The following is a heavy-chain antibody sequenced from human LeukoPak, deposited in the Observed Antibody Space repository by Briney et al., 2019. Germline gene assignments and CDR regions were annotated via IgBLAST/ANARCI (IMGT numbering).Heavy chain of an antibody. CDR2: INPNSGGT. J-gene: IGHJ4*02. CDR1: GYTFTSYY. D-gene: IGHD3-10*01. Sequence: ASVKVSCKASGYTFTSYYMHWVRQAPGQGLEWMGWINPNSGGTNYAQKFQGRVTMTRDTSISTAYMELSRLRSDDTAVYYCARDLVRYYGSGKGEYWGQGTLVTVSS. CDR3: ARDLVRYYGSGKGEY. V-gene: IGHV1-2*02.